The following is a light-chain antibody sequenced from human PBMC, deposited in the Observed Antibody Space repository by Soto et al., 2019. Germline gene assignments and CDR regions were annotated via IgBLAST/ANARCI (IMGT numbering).Light chain of an antibody. V-gene: IGLV2-8*01. CDR2: EVS. J-gene: IGLJ1*01. Sequence: QSVLTQAPSASGSPGQSVTISCTGTRSDVGCYNYVSWYQQHPGKAPKLMIYEVSKRPSGVPDRFSASKSGNTASLTVSGLQAEDEADYYCSSYAGSNNLGVFGTGTKVTVL. CDR1: RSDVGCYNY. CDR3: SSYAGSNNLGV.